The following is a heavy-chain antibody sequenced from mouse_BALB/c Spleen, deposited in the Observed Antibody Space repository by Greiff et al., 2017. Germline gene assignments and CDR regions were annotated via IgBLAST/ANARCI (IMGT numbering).Heavy chain of an antibody. Sequence: EVQRVESGGGLVKPGGSLKLSCAASGFTFSDYYMYWVRQTPEKRLEWVATISDGGSYTYYPDSVKGRFTISRDNAKNNLYLQMSSLKSEDTAMYYCAREGAYYRYDWFAYWGQGTLVTVSA. CDR3: AREGAYYRYDWFAY. V-gene: IGHV5-4*02. CDR2: ISDGGSYT. CDR1: GFTFSDYY. D-gene: IGHD2-14*01. J-gene: IGHJ3*01.